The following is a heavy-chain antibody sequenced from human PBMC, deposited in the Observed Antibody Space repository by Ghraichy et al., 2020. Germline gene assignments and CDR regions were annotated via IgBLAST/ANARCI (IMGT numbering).Heavy chain of an antibody. CDR3: ARGINYYYYYGMDV. CDR1: GGSFSGYY. J-gene: IGHJ6*02. Sequence: SETLSLTCAVYGGSFSGYYWSWIRQPPGKGLEWIGEINHSGSTNYNPSLKSRVTISVDTSKNQFSLKLSSVTAADTAVYYCARGINYYYYYGMDVWGQGTTVTVSS. CDR2: INHSGST. V-gene: IGHV4-34*01.